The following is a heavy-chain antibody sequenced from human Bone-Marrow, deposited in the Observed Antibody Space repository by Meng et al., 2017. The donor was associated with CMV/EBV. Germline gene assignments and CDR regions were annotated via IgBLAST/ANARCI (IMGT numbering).Heavy chain of an antibody. CDR2: ISSSSSYI. Sequence: GESLKISCAASGFTFSSYSMNWVRQAPGKGLEWVSSISSSSSYIYYADSVKGRFTISRDNAKNSLYLQMNSLRAEDTAVYYCASLPIDNRDGYNHFDYWGQGTLVTVSS. V-gene: IGHV3-21*01. CDR1: GFTFSSYS. D-gene: IGHD5-24*01. CDR3: ASLPIDNRDGYNHFDY. J-gene: IGHJ4*02.